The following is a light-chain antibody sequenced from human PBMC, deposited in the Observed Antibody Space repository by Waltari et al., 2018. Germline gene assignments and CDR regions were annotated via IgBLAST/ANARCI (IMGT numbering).Light chain of an antibody. CDR1: QSVLYSPNNLNY. J-gene: IGKJ2*01. CDR2: WAS. Sequence: DIVMTQSPDSLAVSLGERATINCKSSQSVLYSPNNLNYLAWYQQKPRQPPKLLIYWASTRESGVPDRFSGSGSGTDFTLTISSLQAEDVAVYYCQQFYSTPYTFGQGTKLEIK. V-gene: IGKV4-1*01. CDR3: QQFYSTPYT.